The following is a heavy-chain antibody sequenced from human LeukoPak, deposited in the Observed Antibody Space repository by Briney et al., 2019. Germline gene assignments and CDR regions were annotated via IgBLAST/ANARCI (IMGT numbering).Heavy chain of an antibody. Sequence: GGSLRLSCAASGFTFSSYWMNWARQAPGKGLEWVAVISHDVKTTYYADSAKGRFTISRDNSRNTVFLQTNRLRPEDTAVYYCVKEAYYGWGSSPTFYFDYWGQGTRVTVSS. CDR1: GFTFSSYW. CDR3: VKEAYYGWGSSPTFYFDY. V-gene: IGHV3-30*18. CDR2: ISHDVKTT. J-gene: IGHJ4*02. D-gene: IGHD3-10*01.